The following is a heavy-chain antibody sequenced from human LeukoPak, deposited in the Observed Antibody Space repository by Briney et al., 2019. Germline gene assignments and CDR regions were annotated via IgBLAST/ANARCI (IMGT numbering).Heavy chain of an antibody. Sequence: GGSLRLSCAASGFIFSSCWMHWVRQAPGKGLVWVSRINSDSISTSYGDSVKGRFTISRDNAKNTLYLQMNSLRAEDTAVYYCASSYSSPTSLVVWGQGTLVTVSS. CDR1: GFIFSSCW. J-gene: IGHJ4*02. CDR3: ASSYSSPTSLVV. CDR2: INSDSIST. V-gene: IGHV3-74*01. D-gene: IGHD6-13*01.